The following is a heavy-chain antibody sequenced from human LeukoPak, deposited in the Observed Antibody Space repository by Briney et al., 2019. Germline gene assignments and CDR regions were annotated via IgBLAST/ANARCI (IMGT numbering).Heavy chain of an antibody. CDR1: GDTFTSYA. CDR3: ARRATYYYDSSGYYLDAFDI. Sequence: ASVRVSSEASGDTFTSYAMRWVCQAPGERGERMGWRKAGNGNTKYSQEFQGRVTITRDTSASTAYMELSSLRSEDMAVYYCARRATYYYDSSGYYLDAFDIWGQGTMVTVSS. D-gene: IGHD3-22*01. CDR2: RKAGNGNT. J-gene: IGHJ3*02. V-gene: IGHV1-3*02.